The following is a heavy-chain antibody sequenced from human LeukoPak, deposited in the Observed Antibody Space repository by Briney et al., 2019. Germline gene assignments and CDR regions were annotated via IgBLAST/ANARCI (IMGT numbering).Heavy chain of an antibody. CDR2: IGPSGAKT. Sequence: GGSLRLSCAASGFTFSSYGMNWVRQAPGKGLEWVSGIGPSGAKTYYADSVKGRFTISRDNSKNTLYLQMNSLRAEDTAVYYCANGGHCGGDCYTDFDYWGQGTLVTVSS. V-gene: IGHV3-23*01. CDR1: GFTFSSYG. D-gene: IGHD2-21*02. CDR3: ANGGHCGGDCYTDFDY. J-gene: IGHJ4*02.